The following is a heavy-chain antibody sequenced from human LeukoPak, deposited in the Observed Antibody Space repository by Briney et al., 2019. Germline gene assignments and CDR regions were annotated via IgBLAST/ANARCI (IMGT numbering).Heavy chain of an antibody. Sequence: PGRSLRLSCAASGFTFSDYYMTSIRQAPGKGLDWVSYISSSGSTIYYADSVKGRFTISRDNAKNSLYLQMNSLRAEDTAVYYCARGRCSSTSCYGHNWFDPWGQGTLVTVSS. CDR2: ISSSGSTI. V-gene: IGHV3-11*01. CDR1: GFTFSDYY. CDR3: ARGRCSSTSCYGHNWFDP. J-gene: IGHJ5*02. D-gene: IGHD2-2*01.